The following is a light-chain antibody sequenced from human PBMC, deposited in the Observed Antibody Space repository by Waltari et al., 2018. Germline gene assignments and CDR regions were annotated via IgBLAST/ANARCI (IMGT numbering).Light chain of an antibody. CDR1: ALPRQY. CDR3: QSADSSGTFVV. V-gene: IGLV3-25*03. Sequence: SYELTQPPSVSVSPGQTARITCSGDALPRQYAYWYHQKPGQAPVLVIYKDNERPPGIPELFSGSSSGTTVTLTISGVQAEDEADYYCQSADSSGTFVVFGGGTRLTVL. J-gene: IGLJ2*01. CDR2: KDN.